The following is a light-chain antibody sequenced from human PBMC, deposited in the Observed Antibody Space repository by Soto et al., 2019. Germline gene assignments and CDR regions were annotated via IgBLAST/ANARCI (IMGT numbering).Light chain of an antibody. Sequence: AIQMTQSPSSLSASVGDRVTITCRASQDIRNDLGWYQEKVGQAPKLLIYAASNLQSGVPSRFSGSVSGTDFTLTISSLLPEDFATYYCLQDYNYPWTFGQGTKVEI. CDR2: AAS. CDR1: QDIRND. V-gene: IGKV1-6*01. CDR3: LQDYNYPWT. J-gene: IGKJ1*01.